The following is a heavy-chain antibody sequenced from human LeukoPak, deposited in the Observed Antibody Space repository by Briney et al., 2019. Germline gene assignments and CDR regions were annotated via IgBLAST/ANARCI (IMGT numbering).Heavy chain of an antibody. J-gene: IGHJ4*02. V-gene: IGHV5-51*01. CDR2: IHPGDSDT. CDR1: GYNFTKYW. D-gene: IGHD3/OR15-3a*01. CDR3: ARHVHLAMISDY. Sequence: GESLKISCKGSGYNFTKYWIAWVRQMPGKGLEWMGIIHPGDSDTRYSPSFQGQVAISADKSSRNAYLQWSSLKASDTAIYYCARHVHLAMISDYWGQGTLVTVSS.